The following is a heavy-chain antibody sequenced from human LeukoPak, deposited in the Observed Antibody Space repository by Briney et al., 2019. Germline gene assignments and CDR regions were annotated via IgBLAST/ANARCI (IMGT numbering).Heavy chain of an antibody. D-gene: IGHD1-26*01. Sequence: ASVKVSCKASGYTFTGYYMHWVRQAPGQGLEWMGWINPNSGGTNYAQKFQGRVTMTRDTSISTAYMELSRLRSDDTAVYYCAREKTGGTRYYWFDPWGQGTLVTVSS. J-gene: IGHJ5*02. CDR3: AREKTGGTRYYWFDP. CDR2: INPNSGGT. V-gene: IGHV1-2*02. CDR1: GYTFTGYY.